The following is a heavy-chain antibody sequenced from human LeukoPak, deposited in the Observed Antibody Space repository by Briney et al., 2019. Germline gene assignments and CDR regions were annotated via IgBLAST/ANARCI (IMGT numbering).Heavy chain of an antibody. CDR1: GGSISSGGYY. Sequence: SETLSLTCTVSGGSISSGGYYWSWIRQPPGKGLEWIGYIYHSGDTYCKPSLKSRVTISVDRSKNQFSLKLTSVTAADTAVYYCATYSGDSSGYRFDYWGQGTLVTVSS. J-gene: IGHJ4*02. CDR3: ATYSGDSSGYRFDY. D-gene: IGHD3-22*01. V-gene: IGHV4-30-2*01. CDR2: IYHSGDT.